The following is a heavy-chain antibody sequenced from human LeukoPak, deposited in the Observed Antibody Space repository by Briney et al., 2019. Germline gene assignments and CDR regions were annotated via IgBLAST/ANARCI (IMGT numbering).Heavy chain of an antibody. CDR3: ARDGIQLDYYYGMDV. CDR2: IYHSGST. D-gene: IGHD5-18*01. CDR1: GGSISSSNW. V-gene: IGHV4-4*02. Sequence: PSGTLSLTCAVSGGSISSSNWWRWVRQPPGKGLEWIGEIYHSGSTNYNPSLKSRVTISVDKSKNQFSLKLSSVTAADTAVYYCARDGIQLDYYYGMDVWGKGTTVTVSS. J-gene: IGHJ6*04.